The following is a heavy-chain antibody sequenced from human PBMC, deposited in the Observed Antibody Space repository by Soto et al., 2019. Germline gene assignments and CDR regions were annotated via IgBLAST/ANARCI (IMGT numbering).Heavy chain of an antibody. CDR1: GGTFSSYA. D-gene: IGHD2-2*01. CDR2: IIPIFGTA. CDR3: AGLRSNRGGNWFDP. J-gene: IGHJ5*02. V-gene: IGHV1-69*06. Sequence: QVQLVQSGAEVKKPGSSVKLSCKASGGTFSSYAISWVRQAPGQGLEWMGGIIPIFGTANYAQKFQGRVTITADKSTSTAYMELSSLRSEDTAVYYCAGLRSNRGGNWFDPWGQGTLVTVSS.